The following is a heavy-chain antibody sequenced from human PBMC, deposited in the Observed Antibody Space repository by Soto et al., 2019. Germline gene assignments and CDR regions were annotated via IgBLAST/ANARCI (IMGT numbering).Heavy chain of an antibody. D-gene: IGHD3-3*01. V-gene: IGHV4-34*01. Sequence: SETLSLTCSVYGGSFSGYYWSWIRQPPGKGLEWIGEINHSGSTNYNPSLKSRVTISVDTSKNQFSLKLSSVTAADTAVYYCASAQAGDFWSGYYPPLYYYGMDVWGQGTTVT. CDR1: GGSFSGYY. J-gene: IGHJ6*02. CDR3: ASAQAGDFWSGYYPPLYYYGMDV. CDR2: INHSGST.